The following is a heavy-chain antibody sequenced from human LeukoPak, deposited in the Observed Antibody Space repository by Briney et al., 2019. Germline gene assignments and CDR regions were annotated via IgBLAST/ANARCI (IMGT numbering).Heavy chain of an antibody. CDR1: GYTFTSYA. V-gene: IGHV1-3*01. J-gene: IGHJ4*02. Sequence: ASVKVSCKASGYTFTSYAMHWVRQAPGQRLEWMGWINAGNGNTKYSQKFQGRVTITRDTSASTAYMELSSLRSEDTAVYYCARDATTVEYYFDYWGQGTLVTVSS. D-gene: IGHD4-17*01. CDR2: INAGNGNT. CDR3: ARDATTVEYYFDY.